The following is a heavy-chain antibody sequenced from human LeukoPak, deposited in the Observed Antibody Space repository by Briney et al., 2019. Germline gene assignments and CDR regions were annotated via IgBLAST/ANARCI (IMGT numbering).Heavy chain of an antibody. CDR3: ARHSRDSSSWYPPFFDY. J-gene: IGHJ4*02. V-gene: IGHV4-61*08. CDR2: IYYSGST. Sequence: SETLSLTCTVSGGSISSGGYYWSWIRQPPGKGLEWIGYIYYSGSTNYNPSLKSRVTISVDTSKNQFSLKLSSVTAADTAVYYCARHSRDSSSWYPPFFDYWGQGTLVTVSS. CDR1: GGSISSGGYY. D-gene: IGHD6-13*01.